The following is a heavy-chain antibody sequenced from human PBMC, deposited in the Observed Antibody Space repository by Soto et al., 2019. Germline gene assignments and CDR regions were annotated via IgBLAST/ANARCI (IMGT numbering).Heavy chain of an antibody. CDR3: ARDPNPRSSSWYQNWYFDL. V-gene: IGHV1-69*04. J-gene: IGHJ2*01. CDR1: GGTFSSYT. CDR2: IIPILGIA. Sequence: ASVKVSCKASGGTFSSYTISWVRQAPGQGLEWMGRIIPILGIANYAQKFQGRVTITADKSTSTAYMELSSLRSEDTAVYYCARDPNPRSSSWYQNWYFDLWGRGTLVTVSS. D-gene: IGHD6-13*01.